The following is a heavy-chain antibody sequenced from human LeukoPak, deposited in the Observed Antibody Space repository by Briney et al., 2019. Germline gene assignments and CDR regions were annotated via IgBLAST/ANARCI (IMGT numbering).Heavy chain of an antibody. V-gene: IGHV3-64*01. CDR2: ISSNGGST. Sequence: GGSLRLSCAASGFTFSRYPMYWLRPAPGKGLQYVSAISSNGGSTYYANSVKGRFTISRDNSKNTLYLQMGSLRAGDMAVYYCARDRCGGDCYDMDAFDIWGQGTMVTVSS. D-gene: IGHD2-21*02. CDR1: GFTFSRYP. CDR3: ARDRCGGDCYDMDAFDI. J-gene: IGHJ3*02.